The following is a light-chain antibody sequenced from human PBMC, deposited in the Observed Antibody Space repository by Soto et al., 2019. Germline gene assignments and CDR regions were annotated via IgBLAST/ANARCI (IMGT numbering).Light chain of an antibody. J-gene: IGLJ2*01. Sequence: QSALTQPASVSGSPGQSITISCTGTSSDVGGYNYVSWYQQHPGKAPQLMIYDVSNRPSGVSNRFSGSKSGNTASLTISGLQAEDEAYYYCSSYTSSSTLGHVVFGGGTKLTVL. CDR1: SSDVGGYNY. V-gene: IGLV2-14*01. CDR3: SSYTSSSTLGHVV. CDR2: DVS.